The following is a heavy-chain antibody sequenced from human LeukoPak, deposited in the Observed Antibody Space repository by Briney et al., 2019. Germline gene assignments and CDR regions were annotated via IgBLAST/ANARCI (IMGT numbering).Heavy chain of an antibody. CDR3: ARRYCSSTSCSPFDY. CDR2: ISGDGGST. J-gene: IGHJ4*02. Sequence: GESLRLSCAASGFTFSTYAMHWVRQAPGKGPQYVSAISGDGGSTYYADSVKGRFTISRDNSQNTLYLQMGSLRVEDMAVYYCARRYCSSTSCSPFDYWGQGTLVTVSS. D-gene: IGHD2-2*01. CDR1: GFTFSTYA. V-gene: IGHV3-64*02.